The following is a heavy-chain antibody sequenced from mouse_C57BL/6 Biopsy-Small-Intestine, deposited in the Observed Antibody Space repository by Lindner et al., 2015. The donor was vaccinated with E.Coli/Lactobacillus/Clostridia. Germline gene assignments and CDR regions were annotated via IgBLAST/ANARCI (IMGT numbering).Heavy chain of an antibody. CDR3: TRYGYYSNPYAMDY. J-gene: IGHJ4*01. V-gene: IGHV14-1*01. CDR1: GFNFKDYY. Sequence: VQLQESGAELVRPGASVKLSCTASGFNFKDYYMHWVKQRPEQGLEWIGRIDPEDGDTEYAPKFQGKATMTADTSSNTAYMELRSLTSEDSAVCYCTRYGYYSNPYAMDYWGQGTSVTVSS. CDR2: IDPEDGDT. D-gene: IGHD2-5*01.